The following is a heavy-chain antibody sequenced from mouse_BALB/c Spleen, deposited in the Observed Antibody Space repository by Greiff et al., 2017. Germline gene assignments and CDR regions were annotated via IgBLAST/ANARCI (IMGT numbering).Heavy chain of an antibody. CDR3: ARSQYYGSSYDFDY. V-gene: IGHV14-3*02. D-gene: IGHD1-1*01. CDR1: GFNIKDTY. J-gene: IGHJ2*01. Sequence: VQLQQSGAELVKPGASVKLSCTASGFNIKDTYMHWVKQRPEQGLEWIGRIDPANGNTKYDPKFQGKATITADTSSNTAYLQLSSLTSEDTAVYYCARSQYYGSSYDFDYWGQGTTLTVSS. CDR2: IDPANGNT.